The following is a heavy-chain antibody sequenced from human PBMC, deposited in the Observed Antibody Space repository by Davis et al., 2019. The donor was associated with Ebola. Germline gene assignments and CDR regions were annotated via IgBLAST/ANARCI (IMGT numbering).Heavy chain of an antibody. Sequence: GGSLRLSCAASGFIFRGSAMHWVCQVSGKGLEWVGRIRSKANSYATAYAASVKGRFTISRDDSKNTAYLQMNSLKTEDTAVYYCTSDGYSSDYWGQGTLVTVSS. CDR3: TSDGYSSDY. D-gene: IGHD5-18*01. CDR2: IRSKANSYAT. CDR1: GFIFRGSA. J-gene: IGHJ4*02. V-gene: IGHV3-73*01.